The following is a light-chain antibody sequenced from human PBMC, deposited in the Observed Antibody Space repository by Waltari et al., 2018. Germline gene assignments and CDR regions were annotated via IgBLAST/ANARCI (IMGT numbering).Light chain of an antibody. J-gene: IGKJ3*01. V-gene: IGKV1-9*01. CDR3: PPLHRYPPT. Sequence: DIQLTQSPPFLSASVGDRVTISCRASQDISSYLAWYQQKVDKAPQLLIYTTSTLASGVPSRVPGRGSGTSFTFPIPRLPPDHFATYYCPPLHRYPPTFGPGTTVDVK. CDR2: TTS. CDR1: QDISSY.